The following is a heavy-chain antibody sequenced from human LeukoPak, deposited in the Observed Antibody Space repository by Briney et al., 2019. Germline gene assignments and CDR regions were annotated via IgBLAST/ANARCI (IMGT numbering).Heavy chain of an antibody. D-gene: IGHD4-17*01. Sequence: PGGSLRLSCAASGFTFSSYAMHWVRQAPGKGLEWVAVISYGGSNKYYADSVKGRFTISRDNSKNTLYLQMNSLRAEDTAVYYCARGKMTTVTTSVSRRSSGRPYYFDYWGQGTLVTVSS. CDR3: ARGKMTTVTTSVSRRSSGRPYYFDY. V-gene: IGHV3-30-3*01. CDR2: ISYGGSNK. J-gene: IGHJ4*02. CDR1: GFTFSSYA.